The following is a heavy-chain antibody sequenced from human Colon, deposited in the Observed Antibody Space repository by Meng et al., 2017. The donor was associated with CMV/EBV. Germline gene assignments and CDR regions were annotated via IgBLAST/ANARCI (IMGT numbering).Heavy chain of an antibody. D-gene: IGHD6-6*01. CDR1: GFTFSDYY. Sequence: GGSLRLSCAASGFTFSDYYMNWVRQAPGKGLEWVSSISSSSTIYYADSVKGRFTISRDNAKDSLYLQIDSLRVEDTGVYYCAREVVPGRRMDVWGQGTTVTVSS. J-gene: IGHJ6*02. V-gene: IGHV3-69-1*01. CDR2: ISSSSTI. CDR3: AREVVPGRRMDV.